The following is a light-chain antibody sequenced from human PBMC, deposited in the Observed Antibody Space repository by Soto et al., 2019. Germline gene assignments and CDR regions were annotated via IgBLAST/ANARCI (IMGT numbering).Light chain of an antibody. CDR1: SSDVGSYNL. CDR2: EGS. J-gene: IGLJ1*01. Sequence: SALTQPASVSGSPGQSITISCTGTSSDVGSYNLVSWYQQHPGKAPKLMIYEGSKRPSGVSNRFSGSKSGNTASLTISGLQAEDEADYYCCSYAGSSTFYVFGIGTKVTVL. V-gene: IGLV2-23*01. CDR3: CSYAGSSTFYV.